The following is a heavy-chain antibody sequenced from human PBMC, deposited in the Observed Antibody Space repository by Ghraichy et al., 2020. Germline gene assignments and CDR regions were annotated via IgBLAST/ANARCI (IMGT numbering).Heavy chain of an antibody. V-gene: IGHV3-48*04. J-gene: IGHJ5*02. CDR3: ARSGTANSHDNWFDP. D-gene: IGHD1-1*01. Sequence: GGFLRLSCAASGFTFSSYSMSWVRQAPGTGLEWVSYVSFSSSIIHYANSVKGRFTISRDNAKNSLYLQMDSLRAEETAVYYCARSGTANSHDNWFDPWGQGALVTVSS. CDR2: VSFSSSII. CDR1: GFTFSSYS.